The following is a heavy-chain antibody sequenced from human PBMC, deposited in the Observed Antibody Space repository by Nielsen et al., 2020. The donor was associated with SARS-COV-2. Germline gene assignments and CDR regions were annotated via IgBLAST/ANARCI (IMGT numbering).Heavy chain of an antibody. CDR1: GYSFTSHW. CDR2: IDPSDSYV. D-gene: IGHD1-14*01. Sequence: GGSLRLSCKGSGYSFTSHWITWVRQMPGKGLEWMGRIDPSDSYVDYSPSFQGHVAISADKSISTAYLQWSSLEASDSAMYYCARQPRSIISNWFDPWGQGTLVTVST. CDR3: ARQPRSIISNWFDP. J-gene: IGHJ5*02. V-gene: IGHV5-10-1*01.